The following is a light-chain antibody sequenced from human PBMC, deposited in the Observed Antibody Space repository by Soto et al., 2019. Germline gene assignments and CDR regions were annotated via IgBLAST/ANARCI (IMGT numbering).Light chain of an antibody. J-gene: IGLJ1*01. CDR2: EVS. CDR1: SSDVGGYNY. Sequence: SVLTRPASLSGSPGQSITLSCPGTSSDVGGYNYVSWYQQQSGKAPKLMIHEVSNRPSGVSNRFSGSKSGNTASLTISGLQAEDEADYYCSSYTSSRAYVFGIGTKVTVL. CDR3: SSYTSSRAYV. V-gene: IGLV2-14*01.